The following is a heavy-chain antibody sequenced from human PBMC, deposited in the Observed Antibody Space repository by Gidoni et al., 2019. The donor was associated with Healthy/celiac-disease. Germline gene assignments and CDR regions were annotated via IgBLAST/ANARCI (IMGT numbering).Heavy chain of an antibody. CDR3: ARDPSGTSDY. CDR1: GFTFSSYS. Sequence: EVQLVESGGGLVKPGGSLRLASAASGFTFSSYSMNWVRQAPGKGLEWVSSISSSSSYIYYADSVKGRFTISRDNAKNSLYLQMNSLRAEDTAVYYCARDPSGTSDYWGQGTLVTVSS. CDR2: ISSSSSYI. J-gene: IGHJ4*02. D-gene: IGHD1-7*01. V-gene: IGHV3-21*01.